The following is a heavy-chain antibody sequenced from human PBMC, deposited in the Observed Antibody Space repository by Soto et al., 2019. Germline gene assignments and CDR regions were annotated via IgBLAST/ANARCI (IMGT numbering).Heavy chain of an antibody. CDR3: ARGEYSSSWTDY. Sequence: QVQLQQWGAGLLKPSETLSLTCAVYGGSFSGYYWSWIRQPPGKGLEWIGEINHSGSTNYNPSLKRRVTISVDTSKNQFSLKLSSVTAADTAVYYCARGEYSSSWTDYWGQGTLVTVSS. J-gene: IGHJ4*02. CDR1: GGSFSGYY. CDR2: INHSGST. V-gene: IGHV4-34*01. D-gene: IGHD6-6*01.